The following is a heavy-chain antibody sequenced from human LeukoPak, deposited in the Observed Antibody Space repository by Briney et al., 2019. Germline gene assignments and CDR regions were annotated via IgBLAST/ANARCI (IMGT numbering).Heavy chain of an antibody. CDR2: ISSSSSYI. J-gene: IGHJ5*02. Sequence: GGSLRLSCAASGFTFSSYSMNWVRQAPGKGLEWVSSISSSSSYIYYADSVKGRFTISRDNAKNSLYLQMNSLRAEDTAVYYCARVRRSPNWFDPWGQGTLVTVSS. V-gene: IGHV3-21*01. CDR1: GFTFSSYS. D-gene: IGHD3-3*01. CDR3: ARVRRSPNWFDP.